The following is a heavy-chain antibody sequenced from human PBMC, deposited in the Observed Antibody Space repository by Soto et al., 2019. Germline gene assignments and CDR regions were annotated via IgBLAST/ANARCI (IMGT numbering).Heavy chain of an antibody. D-gene: IGHD3-3*01. CDR2: IIPIFDTI. J-gene: IGHJ4*02. V-gene: IGHV1-69*01. CDR1: GATFSSFA. Sequence: QLQLLQSGAEVKKPGSSVKVSCKASGATFSSFAFSWVRQAPGQGLEWMGVIIPIFDTISYAQKFKGRVTITADESTRTAYMELNSLTSGDTAVYYCASPLKWSGYYIAFDYWGQGTLVIGSS. CDR3: ASPLKWSGYYIAFDY.